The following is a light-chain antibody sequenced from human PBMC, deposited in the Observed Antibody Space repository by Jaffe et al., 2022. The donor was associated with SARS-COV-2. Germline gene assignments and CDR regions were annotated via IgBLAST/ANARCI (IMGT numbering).Light chain of an antibody. V-gene: IGKV3-20*01. CDR3: QQYGSSPLFT. CDR2: GAS. J-gene: IGKJ3*01. CDR1: QSVSSSY. Sequence: EIVLTQSPGTLSLSPGESATLSCRASQSVSSSYLAWYQQKPGQPPRLLIYGASSRATGIPGRFSGSGSGTDFTLTITRLEPEDFAVYYCQQYGSSPLFTFGPGTKVDIK.